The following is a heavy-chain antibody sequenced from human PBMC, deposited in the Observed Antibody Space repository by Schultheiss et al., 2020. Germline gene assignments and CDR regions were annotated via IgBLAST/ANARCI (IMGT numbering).Heavy chain of an antibody. CDR2: ISSSSSYT. CDR1: GFTFSDYY. CDR3: ARDLTILWWSAEFDP. D-gene: IGHD2-21*01. Sequence: GGSLRLSCAASGFTFSDYYMSWIRQAPGKGLEWVSYISSSSSYTNYADSVKGRFTISRDNAKNSLYLQMNSLRAEDTAVYYCARDLTILWWSAEFDPWGQGTLVTGSS. V-gene: IGHV3-11*06. J-gene: IGHJ5*02.